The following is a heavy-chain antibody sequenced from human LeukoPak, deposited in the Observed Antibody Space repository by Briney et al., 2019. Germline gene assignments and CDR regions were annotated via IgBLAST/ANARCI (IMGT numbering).Heavy chain of an antibody. V-gene: IGHV1-2*02. D-gene: IGHD4-11*01. CDR2: INPNSGGT. CDR3: ARSMTTVTDGWFDP. CDR1: GYTFTGYY. Sequence: ASVKVSCKASGYTFTGYYMHWVRQAPGQGLEWMGWINPNSGGTNYAQKFQGRVTMTRDTSISTAYMELSRLRSDDTAVYYCARSMTTVTDGWFDPWGQGTLVTVSS. J-gene: IGHJ5*02.